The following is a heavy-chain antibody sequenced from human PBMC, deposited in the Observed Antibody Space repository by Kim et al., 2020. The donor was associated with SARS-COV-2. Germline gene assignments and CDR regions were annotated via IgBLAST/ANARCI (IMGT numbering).Heavy chain of an antibody. J-gene: IGHJ4*02. CDR1: GFTLNSYA. Sequence: GGSLRLSCAASGFTLNSYAMGWVRQAPGKGLEWVSSITGTGFDAEYSDSVKGRFTISRDNSGNMLYLQMNSLRAEDTAVYYCARDVYNHIPFDYWGQGTLVPVSS. CDR3: ARDVYNHIPFDY. V-gene: IGHV3-23*01. D-gene: IGHD1-1*01. CDR2: ITGTGFDA.